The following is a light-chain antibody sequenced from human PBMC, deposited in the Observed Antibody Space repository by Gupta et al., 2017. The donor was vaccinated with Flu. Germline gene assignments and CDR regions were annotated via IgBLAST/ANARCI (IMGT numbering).Light chain of an antibody. J-gene: IGKJ4*02. V-gene: IGKV1-39*01. CDR2: AAS. CDR1: KSVSYF. CDR3: HQGYSTPQT. Sequence: GDRVTITCRASKSVSYFLNWYQQKPGKAHRLLIYAASTLQGGVPSRFSSSGSRTDFTLTINSLQPEDFATYYCHQGYSTPQTFGRGTTVEIK.